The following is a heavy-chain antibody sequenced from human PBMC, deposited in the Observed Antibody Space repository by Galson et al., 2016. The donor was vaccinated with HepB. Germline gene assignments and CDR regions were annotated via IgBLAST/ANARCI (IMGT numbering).Heavy chain of an antibody. D-gene: IGHD3-3*01. V-gene: IGHV3-48*02. J-gene: IGHJ3*01. CDR1: GFNFSSYA. CDR3: ARDFATGGTTFGAIIVPAPPDGFDV. Sequence: SLRLSCAASGFNFSSYAMNWVRQAPGKGLEWVSYISSSSSTIYYADSVRGRFTISRDDANNSLYLQLNSLRDEDTAVYYCARDFATGGTTFGAIIVPAPPDGFDVWGQGTMVTVSS. CDR2: ISSSSSTI.